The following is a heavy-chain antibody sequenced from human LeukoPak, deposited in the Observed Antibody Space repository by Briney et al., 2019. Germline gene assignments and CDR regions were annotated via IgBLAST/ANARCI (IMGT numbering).Heavy chain of an antibody. V-gene: IGHV4-34*12. CDR2: IIHGGST. Sequence: SETLSLTCAVYGGSFSCYYWSWIRQPPGKGLEWIGEIIHGGSTNYNPSLKSRVTISVDMSKNQFSLKLSSVTAADTAVYYCARVTGERNRRIAAAATGRWFDPWGQGTLVTVSS. D-gene: IGHD6-13*01. J-gene: IGHJ5*02. CDR1: GGSFSCYY. CDR3: ARVTGERNRRIAAAATGRWFDP.